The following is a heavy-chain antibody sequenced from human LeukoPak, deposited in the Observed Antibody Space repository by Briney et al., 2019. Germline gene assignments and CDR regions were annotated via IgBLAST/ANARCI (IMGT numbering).Heavy chain of an antibody. V-gene: IGHV4-39*01. CDR3: ARKSRLRYFFDY. CDR2: IYYSGST. D-gene: IGHD3-9*01. Sequence: SETLSLTCILSGGSLSSRSYYWGWIRQPPGKGLEWTGRIYYSGSTDYNPPLKRCSPISVDTSRNQFTLKLRSLTAANTTCYYCARKSRLRYFFDYWSEGTLASVSS. J-gene: IGHJ4*02. CDR1: GGSLSSRSYY.